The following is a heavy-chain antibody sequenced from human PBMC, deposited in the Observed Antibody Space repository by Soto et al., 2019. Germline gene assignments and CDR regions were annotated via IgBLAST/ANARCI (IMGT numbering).Heavy chain of an antibody. J-gene: IGHJ4*02. V-gene: IGHV3-7*01. D-gene: IGHD3-16*01. CDR2: IKEDGSEI. Sequence: AGGSLRLSCAVSEFNVMSYWMSWVRQAPGKELEWVASIKEDGSEIYYLQSVRGRFTISRDSAGNALHLAMNYLSAEDTGVYFCARDIGFDYVNWGQGTLVTVSS. CDR1: EFNVMSYW. CDR3: ARDIGFDYVN.